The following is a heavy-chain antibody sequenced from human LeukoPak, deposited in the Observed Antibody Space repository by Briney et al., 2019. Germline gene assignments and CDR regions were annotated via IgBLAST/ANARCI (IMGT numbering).Heavy chain of an antibody. Sequence: ASVKVSCKAFGYTFNDHYLHWVRQAPGQGLEWMGWMNPNSGNTGYAQKFQGRVTMTRNTSISTAYMELSSLRSEDTAVYYCARSITMVDYYYYGMDVWGQGTTVTVSS. D-gene: IGHD3-10*01. J-gene: IGHJ6*02. CDR2: MNPNSGNT. CDR1: GYTFNDHY. CDR3: ARSITMVDYYYYGMDV. V-gene: IGHV1-8*02.